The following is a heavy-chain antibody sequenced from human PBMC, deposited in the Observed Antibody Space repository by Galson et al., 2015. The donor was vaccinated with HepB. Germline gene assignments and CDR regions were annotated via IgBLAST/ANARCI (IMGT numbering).Heavy chain of an antibody. CDR3: AKASTDSYQLLLTS. CDR1: GXXXSSYW. Sequence: SLRLSCAASGXXXSSYWMXXVRQAPGKGLEWVANIKQDGSEKYYVDSVKGRFTIARDNAXNSLYLQMNSLRAEXTAVYYCAKASTDSYQLLLTSWGQGTLVXVSS. J-gene: IGHJ5*02. D-gene: IGHD2-2*01. CDR2: IKQDGSEK. V-gene: IGHV3-7*03.